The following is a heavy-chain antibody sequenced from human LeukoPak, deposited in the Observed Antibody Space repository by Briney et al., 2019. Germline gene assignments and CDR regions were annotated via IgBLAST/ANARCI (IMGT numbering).Heavy chain of an antibody. J-gene: IGHJ4*02. CDR3: ARDWDVVPAADANGDY. V-gene: IGHV1-18*01. CDR2: ISAYNGNT. CDR1: GYTFTSYG. Sequence: GASVKVSCKASGYTFTSYGISWVRQAPGQGLEWMGWISAYNGNTNYAQKLQGRVTMTTDTSTSTAYMELRSLRSDDTAVYYCARDWDVVPAADANGDYWGQGTLVTVSS. D-gene: IGHD2-2*01.